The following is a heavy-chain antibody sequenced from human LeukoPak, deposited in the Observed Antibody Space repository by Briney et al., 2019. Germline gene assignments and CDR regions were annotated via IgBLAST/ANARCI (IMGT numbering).Heavy chain of an antibody. Sequence: GGSLRLSCAASGFTFSSYAMNWVRQAPGKGLEWVSFISSSSSYIYYADSVKGRFTISRDNAKNSLYLQMNSLRAEDTAVYYCARLYGSEDPTNYGMDVWGQGTTVTVSS. V-gene: IGHV3-21*01. CDR1: GFTFSSYA. D-gene: IGHD3-10*01. CDR2: ISSSSSYI. CDR3: ARLYGSEDPTNYGMDV. J-gene: IGHJ6*02.